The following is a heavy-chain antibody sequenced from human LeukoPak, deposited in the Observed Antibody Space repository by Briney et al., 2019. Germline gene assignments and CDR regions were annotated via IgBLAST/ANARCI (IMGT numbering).Heavy chain of an antibody. D-gene: IGHD2-21*01. CDR1: GFTFSSYW. J-gene: IGHJ4*02. CDR2: IKQDGSEK. CDR3: ARVWAIPSFFWDY. V-gene: IGHV3-7*03. Sequence: GESLRLSCAASGFTFSSYWMSWVRQAPGKGLEWVANIKQDGSEKYYVDSVKGRFTISRDNAKNSLYLQMNSLRAEDTAVYYRARVWAIPSFFWDYWGQGTLVTVSS.